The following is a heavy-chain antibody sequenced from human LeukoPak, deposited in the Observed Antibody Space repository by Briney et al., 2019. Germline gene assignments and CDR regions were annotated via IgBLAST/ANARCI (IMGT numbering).Heavy chain of an antibody. CDR2: IYHSGST. D-gene: IGHD5-12*01. CDR3: ARVLNNSGYGPDAFDI. Sequence: PSETLSLTCTVSGGSISSSSYYWGWIRRPPGKGLEWIGYIYHSGSTYYNPSLKSRVTISVDRSKNQFSLKLSSVTAADTAVYYCARVLNNSGYGPDAFDIWGQGTMVTVSS. CDR1: GGSISSSSYY. V-gene: IGHV4-30-2*01. J-gene: IGHJ3*02.